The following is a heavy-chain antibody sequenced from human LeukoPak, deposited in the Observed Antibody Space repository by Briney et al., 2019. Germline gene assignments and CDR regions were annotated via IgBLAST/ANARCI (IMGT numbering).Heavy chain of an antibody. CDR1: GGSISSGGYY. J-gene: IGHJ6*02. V-gene: IGHV4-61*08. D-gene: IGHD3-3*01. CDR2: IYYSGST. CDR3: ARDSTYYDFWSGLNGMDV. Sequence: SETLSLTCTVSGGSISSGGYYWSWIRQHPGKGLEWIGYIYYSGSTNYNPSLKSRVTISVDTSKNQFSLKLSSVTAADTAVYYCARDSTYYDFWSGLNGMDVWGQGTTVTVSS.